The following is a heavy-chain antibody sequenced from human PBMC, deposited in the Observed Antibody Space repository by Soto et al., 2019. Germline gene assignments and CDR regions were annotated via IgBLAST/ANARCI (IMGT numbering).Heavy chain of an antibody. CDR1: GFTFSSYA. CDR2: ISGSGGST. V-gene: IGHV3-23*01. D-gene: IGHD5-18*01. J-gene: IGHJ4*02. Sequence: GSLRLSCAASGFTFSSYAMSWVRQAPGKGLEWVSAISGSGGSTYYADSVKGRFTISRDNSKNTLYLQMNSLRAEDTAVYYCAKVGYSYGYTKTYYFDYWGQGTLVTVSS. CDR3: AKVGYSYGYTKTYYFDY.